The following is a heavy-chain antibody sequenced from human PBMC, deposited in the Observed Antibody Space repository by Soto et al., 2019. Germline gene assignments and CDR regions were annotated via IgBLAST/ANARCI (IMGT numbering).Heavy chain of an antibody. CDR1: GFSLSTGGMG. CDR2: IYWDGDR. D-gene: IGHD2-21*02. Sequence: QITLKESGPTLVKPTQTLTLTCTFSGFSLSTGGMGVGWIRQPPGKALEWLALIYWDGDRRYRPSLMSRLPIAKDTSKNQVVLTMTNMDPVDTATYYCVHSRCGGDCLQSYSSHYYYGMDIWGQGTTVTVSS. J-gene: IGHJ6*02. CDR3: VHSRCGGDCLQSYSSHYYYGMDI. V-gene: IGHV2-5*02.